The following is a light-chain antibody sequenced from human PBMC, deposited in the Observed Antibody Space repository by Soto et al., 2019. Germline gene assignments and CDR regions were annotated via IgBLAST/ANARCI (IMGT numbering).Light chain of an antibody. CDR2: KAS. CDR3: QHYNSYSEA. J-gene: IGKJ1*01. V-gene: IGKV1-5*03. Sequence: DIQMTQSPSCLSGSVGAIVTITCRASQSISSYLNWYQQKPGKAPKLLIYKASSLESGVPSRFSGSGSGTEFTLTISSLQPDDFATYYCQHYNSYSEAVGQGTKV. CDR1: QSISSY.